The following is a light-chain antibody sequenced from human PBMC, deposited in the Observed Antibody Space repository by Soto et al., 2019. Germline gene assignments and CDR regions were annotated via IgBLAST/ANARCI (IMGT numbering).Light chain of an antibody. CDR2: EVS. V-gene: IGLV2-23*02. CDR3: CSFARSSTWV. CDR1: NSDVGNYNF. Sequence: QSALTQPASVSGSPGQSITISCTGTNSDVGNYNFVSWYQQHPGKAPKLMIYEVSKRPSGVSSRFSGSKSGNTASLTISGLQAEDEADYYCCSFARSSTWVFGGGTKLTVL. J-gene: IGLJ2*01.